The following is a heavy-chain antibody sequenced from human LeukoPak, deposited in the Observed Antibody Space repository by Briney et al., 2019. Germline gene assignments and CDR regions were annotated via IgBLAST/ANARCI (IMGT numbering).Heavy chain of an antibody. CDR1: GFTFSSYW. J-gene: IGHJ4*02. D-gene: IGHD3-16*01. CDR3: ARDGASHKQFDY. CDR2: INNDGSIT. Sequence: GGSLRLSCAASGFTFSSYWMYWVRQDPGKGLVWVSRINNDGSITNYADSVKGRFTISRDNAKNTLYLQMNSLRAEDTAVYYCARDGASHKQFDYWGQGTLVTVSS. V-gene: IGHV3-74*01.